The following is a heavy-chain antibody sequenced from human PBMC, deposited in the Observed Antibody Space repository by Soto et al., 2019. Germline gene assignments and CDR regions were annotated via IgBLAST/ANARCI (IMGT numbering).Heavy chain of an antibody. J-gene: IGHJ4*02. V-gene: IGHV4-34*01. CDR3: AIGRGGTKF. CDR2: TDESGRI. Sequence: QVQLQQWGTGLLKSSETLSLTCAGYHGSFSPYYWSWVRQPPGKGLEWIGETDESGRIYYYPSLKSRVTVSLDTSKNAFSLEVTSVTAADTAVYYCAIGRGGTKFWGQGTLVIVSS. CDR1: HGSFSPYY. D-gene: IGHD3-16*01.